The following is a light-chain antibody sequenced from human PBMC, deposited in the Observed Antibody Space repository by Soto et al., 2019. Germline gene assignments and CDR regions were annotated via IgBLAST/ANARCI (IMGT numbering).Light chain of an antibody. CDR3: NSFTSSSTYV. CDR2: EVS. CDR1: SSDVGGYKY. Sequence: QSVLTQPASVSGSPGQSITISCTGTSSDVGGYKYVSWHQQHPGKAPKLIIYEVSNRPSGVSNRFSGSKSGNTASLTISGLQAEDETDYYCNSFTSSSTYVFGNGTKVTVL. J-gene: IGLJ1*01. V-gene: IGLV2-14*01.